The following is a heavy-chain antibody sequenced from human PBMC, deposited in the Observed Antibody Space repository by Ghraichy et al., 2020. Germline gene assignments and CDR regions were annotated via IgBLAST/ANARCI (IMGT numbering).Heavy chain of an antibody. Sequence: ASVKVSCKASGYTFTSYDINWVRQATGQGLEWMGWMNPNSGNTGYAQKFQGRVTITRNTSISTAYMELSSLRSEDTAVYYCARPSAPDDFWSGPYAFDIWGQGTMVTVSS. CDR2: MNPNSGNT. CDR1: GYTFTSYD. V-gene: IGHV1-8*03. D-gene: IGHD3-3*01. J-gene: IGHJ3*02. CDR3: ARPSAPDDFWSGPYAFDI.